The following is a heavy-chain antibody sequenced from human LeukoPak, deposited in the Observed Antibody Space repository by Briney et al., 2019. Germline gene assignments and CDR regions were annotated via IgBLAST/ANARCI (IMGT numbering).Heavy chain of an antibody. V-gene: IGHV4-39*07. Sequence: GSLRLSCAASGFTFSSYWMSWVRQAPGKGLEWIGSIFYSGSTFYNPSLKSRVTLSVDTSKNQFSLNLSSVTAADTAVYYCARADIVVVPNWFDPWGQGTLVTVSS. J-gene: IGHJ5*02. CDR3: ARADIVVVPNWFDP. CDR1: GFTFSSYW. D-gene: IGHD2-2*01. CDR2: IFYSGST.